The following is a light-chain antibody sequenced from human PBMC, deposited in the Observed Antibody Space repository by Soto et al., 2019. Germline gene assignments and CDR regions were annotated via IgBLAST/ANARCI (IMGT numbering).Light chain of an antibody. CDR3: LQVTHFPWA. V-gene: IGKV2-24*01. CDR2: NIS. CDR1: ESLVHSDGNTY. Sequence: DIVMTQTPLSSRVTLGQPASITCTSSESLVHSDGNTYLSWLHQRPGQPPRLLIHNISIRFPGDPDRFSGSEAGTEFTLRISRIEPEDAGTFYCLQVTHFPWAFGQGTKV. J-gene: IGKJ1*01.